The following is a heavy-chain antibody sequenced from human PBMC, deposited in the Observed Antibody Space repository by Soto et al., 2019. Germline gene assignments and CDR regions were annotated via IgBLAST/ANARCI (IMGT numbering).Heavy chain of an antibody. J-gene: IGHJ4*02. Sequence: GASLKISCVASGFTFSDYGIHWVRQAPDKGLEWVAVVWFDGSIQYYGDSVKGRFTISRDNSNNTVDLQMNNLRAEDTAVYYCARVDFGGNSYYFDYWGQGTPVTVSS. CDR3: ARVDFGGNSYYFDY. V-gene: IGHV3-33*01. CDR1: GFTFSDYG. CDR2: VWFDGSIQ. D-gene: IGHD1-7*01.